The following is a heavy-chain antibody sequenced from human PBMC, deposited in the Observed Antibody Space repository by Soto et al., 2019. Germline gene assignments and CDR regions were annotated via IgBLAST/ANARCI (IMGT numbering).Heavy chain of an antibody. J-gene: IGHJ4*02. Sequence: GGSLRLSFAASGFSFSTYGMTWVRQAPGKGLEWVSSISSSGTYIYYADSVKGRFTISRDNAKKSLYLQMNSLRAEDTAVYFCASPVFGYWGQGTLVNVSS. CDR3: ASPVFGY. CDR1: GFSFSTYG. CDR2: ISSSGTYI. V-gene: IGHV3-21*01.